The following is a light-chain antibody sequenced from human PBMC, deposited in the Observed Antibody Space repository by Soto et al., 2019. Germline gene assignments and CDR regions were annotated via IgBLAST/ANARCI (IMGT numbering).Light chain of an antibody. CDR3: QRANSFPFT. Sequence: DIQMTQSPSSVSASVGDRVTITCRASQGINSWLAWYQQKPGKAPKLLIYAASSLQSGVPSRFSGSGSWKNFTLTISSLQPEDFANYYCQRANSFPFTFGPGTTVDIK. V-gene: IGKV1-12*01. J-gene: IGKJ3*01. CDR2: AAS. CDR1: QGINSW.